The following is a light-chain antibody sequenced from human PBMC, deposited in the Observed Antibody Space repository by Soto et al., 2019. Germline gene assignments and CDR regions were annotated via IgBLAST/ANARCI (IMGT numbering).Light chain of an antibody. CDR2: GAS. Sequence: EIVLTQSPAALSVSPGERATLSCRASQGISSSYLAWYQQKPGQAPRLLIYGASSRATAIPDRFSGSGSGTDFTLTISRLEPEDFEVYYCQHYGSAPPWTCGQGTKGE. CDR3: QHYGSAPPWT. CDR1: QGISSSY. J-gene: IGKJ1*01. V-gene: IGKV3-20*01.